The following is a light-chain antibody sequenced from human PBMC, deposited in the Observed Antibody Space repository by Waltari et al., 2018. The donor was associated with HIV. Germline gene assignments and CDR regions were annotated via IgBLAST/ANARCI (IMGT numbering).Light chain of an antibody. CDR2: YDR. CDR3: QVWDSSSDHRGV. CDR1: NVGRKG. J-gene: IGLJ3*02. Sequence: SYVVSQPPSVSVAPGQTARMTGEGNNVGRKGVHWYQKKPDQAPLWVIYYDRDRPSGIPDRFSCSNFGNTSTLTITSVEAGDEADYYCQVWDSSSDHRGVFGGGTKLTVL. V-gene: IGLV3-21*04.